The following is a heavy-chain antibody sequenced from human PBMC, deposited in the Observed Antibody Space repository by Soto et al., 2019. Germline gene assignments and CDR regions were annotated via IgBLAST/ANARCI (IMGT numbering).Heavy chain of an antibody. CDR3: AASLLLDYYDSSGYYSWFDP. CDR2: INPNSGGT. V-gene: IGHV1-2*02. J-gene: IGHJ5*02. Sequence: ASVKVSCKASGYTFTGYYMHWVRQAPGQGLEWMGWINPNSGGTNYAQKFQGRVTMTRDTSISTAYMELSRLRSDDTAVYYCAASLLLDYYDSSGYYSWFDPWRQGTLATVSS. CDR1: GYTFTGYY. D-gene: IGHD3-22*01.